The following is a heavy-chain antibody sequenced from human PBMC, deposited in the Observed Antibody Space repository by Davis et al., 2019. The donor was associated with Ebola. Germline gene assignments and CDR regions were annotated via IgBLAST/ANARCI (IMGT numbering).Heavy chain of an antibody. Sequence: SVQVSCKASGGTFSSYAISWVRQAPGQGLEWMGGIIPIFGTANYAQKFQGRVTITADESTSTAYMELSSLRSEDTAVYYCARGAFDYGDYWFDPWGQGTLVTVSS. CDR1: GGTFSSYA. D-gene: IGHD4-17*01. V-gene: IGHV1-69*13. J-gene: IGHJ5*02. CDR3: ARGAFDYGDYWFDP. CDR2: IIPIFGTA.